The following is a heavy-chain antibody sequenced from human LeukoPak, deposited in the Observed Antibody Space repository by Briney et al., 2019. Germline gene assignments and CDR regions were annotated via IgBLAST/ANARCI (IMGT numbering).Heavy chain of an antibody. CDR3: ARDRSYYSDTGADY. CDR1: GASISSSNW. D-gene: IGHD3-22*01. Sequence: SGTLSLTCAVSGASISSSNWWSWVRQSPGKGLDWIGEIYHSGSTNYNPSLKSRVTISVDKSKNQFSLKLSSVPAADTAVYYCARDRSYYSDTGADYWGQGIVVIVSS. V-gene: IGHV4-4*02. J-gene: IGHJ4*02. CDR2: IYHSGST.